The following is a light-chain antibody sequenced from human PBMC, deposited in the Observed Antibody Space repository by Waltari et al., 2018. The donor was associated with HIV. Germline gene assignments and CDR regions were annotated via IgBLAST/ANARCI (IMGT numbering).Light chain of an antibody. CDR1: TSNIGSNS. Sequence: SVVTQPPSASGTPGQRVTISGSGNTSNIGSNSVFWYQHLPGTAPKLLIHRNDQRPSGVPDRFSGSTSGTSASLAISGLRSEDEADYYCVTWDDSLRGVVFGGGTKVAVL. V-gene: IGLV1-47*01. CDR3: VTWDDSLRGVV. CDR2: RND. J-gene: IGLJ2*01.